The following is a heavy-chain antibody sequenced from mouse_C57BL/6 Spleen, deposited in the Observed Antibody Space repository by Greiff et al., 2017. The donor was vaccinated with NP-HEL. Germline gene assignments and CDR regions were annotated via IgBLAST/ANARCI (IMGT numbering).Heavy chain of an antibody. CDR1: GYTFTDYY. V-gene: IGHV1-26*01. CDR3: ARGRFTTVVAWRYWYFDV. Sequence: EVQLQQSGPELVKPGASVKISCKASGYTFTDYYMNWVKQSHGKSLEWIGDINPNNGGTSYNQKFKGKATLTVDKSSSTAYMELRSLTSEDSAVYYCARGRFTTVVAWRYWYFDVWGTGTTVTVSS. CDR2: INPNNGGT. J-gene: IGHJ1*03. D-gene: IGHD1-1*01.